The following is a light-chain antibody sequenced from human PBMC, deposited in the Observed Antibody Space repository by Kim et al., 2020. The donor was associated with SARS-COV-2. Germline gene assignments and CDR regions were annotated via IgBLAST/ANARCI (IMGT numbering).Light chain of an antibody. CDR2: LAS. J-gene: IGKJ2*01. Sequence: PGERATHSCRASQSVSSNIAWYQQKPGQAPRLIIFLASTRATGIPARFSGGGSGTDFTLTISSLQSEDVAVYFCQHYNNWPPAYTFGQGTKLEI. V-gene: IGKV3-15*01. CDR1: QSVSSN. CDR3: QHYNNWPPAYT.